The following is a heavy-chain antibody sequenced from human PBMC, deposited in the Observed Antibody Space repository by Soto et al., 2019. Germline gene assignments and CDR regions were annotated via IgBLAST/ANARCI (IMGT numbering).Heavy chain of an antibody. J-gene: IGHJ5*01. V-gene: IGHV3-23*01. Sequence: EVHLLESGGGLVQPGGSLRLSCTASGFTFSSYAMTWVRQAPGRGLEGVSGITSSGGRTYYADSVKGRFTISRDNSKSTLYLQMNSLRAEDTAVYYCAKDTRYADYVRWFDSWGHGTLVTVSS. CDR1: GFTFSSYA. CDR2: ITSSGGRT. D-gene: IGHD4-17*01. CDR3: AKDTRYADYVRWFDS.